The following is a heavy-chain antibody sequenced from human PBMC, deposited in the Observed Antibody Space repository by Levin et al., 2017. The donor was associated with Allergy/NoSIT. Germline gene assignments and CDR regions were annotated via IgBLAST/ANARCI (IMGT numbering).Heavy chain of an antibody. Sequence: GGSLRLSCAASGFALSSSWMSWVRQAPGQGLEWVAAMNEDGSAKFYLDSVKGRFTISRDDAKNSLSLQMNSLRADDMAMYHCARDTLDLWGQGTRVIVSS. V-gene: IGHV3-7*01. D-gene: IGHD3-9*01. CDR1: GFALSSSW. CDR3: ARDTLDL. J-gene: IGHJ4*02. CDR2: MNEDGSAK.